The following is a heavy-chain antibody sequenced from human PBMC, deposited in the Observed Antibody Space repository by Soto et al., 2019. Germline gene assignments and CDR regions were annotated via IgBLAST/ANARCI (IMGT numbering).Heavy chain of an antibody. D-gene: IGHD2-2*01. CDR1: GFKFSSYD. J-gene: IGHJ6*02. CDR3: AKARTAYYYYGMDV. CDR2: ISGSGGTT. V-gene: IGHV3-23*01. Sequence: EVQLLESGGGWVQPGGSLRLSCAASGFKFSSYDMNWVRQAPGKGLEWVSGISGSGGTTYYADSVKGRFTISRDKPKNTLYLQTNTLCAEDTAVYYCAKARTAYYYYGMDVWGQGTTVSVSS.